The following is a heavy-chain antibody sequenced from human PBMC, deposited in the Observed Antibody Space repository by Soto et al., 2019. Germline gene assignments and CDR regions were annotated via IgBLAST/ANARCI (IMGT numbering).Heavy chain of an antibody. CDR1: GYTFTTYG. CDR3: ARSGSGTYERSKYYFYGMDV. Sequence: GESLKISCKGSGYTFTTYGIAWVRQMPGKGLEWMGIIYPGDSDTKYSPSFQGQVTISADKSISTAYLQWRSLKASDTATYYCARSGSGTYERSKYYFYGMDVWGQGATVTVSS. CDR2: IYPGDSDT. V-gene: IGHV5-51*01. J-gene: IGHJ6*02. D-gene: IGHD3-10*01.